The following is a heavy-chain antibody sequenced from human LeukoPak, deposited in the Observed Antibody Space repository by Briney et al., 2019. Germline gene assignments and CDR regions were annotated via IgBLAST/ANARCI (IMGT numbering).Heavy chain of an antibody. CDR3: ARDTAMVN. D-gene: IGHD5-18*01. Sequence: ASVKVSCKASGYTFTTYAIRWVRQAPGQGLEWMGWINAGNGNTNYAQKLQGRVTMTTDTSTSTAYMELRSLRSDDTAVYYCARDTAMVNWGQGTLVTVSS. CDR1: GYTFTTYA. CDR2: INAGNGNT. J-gene: IGHJ4*02. V-gene: IGHV1-18*01.